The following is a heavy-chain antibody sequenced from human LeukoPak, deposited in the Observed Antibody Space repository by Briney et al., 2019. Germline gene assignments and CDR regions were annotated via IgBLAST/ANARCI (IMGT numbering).Heavy chain of an antibody. D-gene: IGHD3-3*01. Sequence: SETLSLTCTVSGGSISSYYWSWIRQPPAKGLEWIGYIYYSGSTNYNPSLKSRVTISVDTSKNQFSLKLSSVTAADTAVYYCARGRPYYDFWSSYYTHYWGQGTLVTVSS. J-gene: IGHJ4*02. CDR1: GGSISSYY. V-gene: IGHV4-59*01. CDR3: ARGRPYYDFWSSYYTHY. CDR2: IYYSGST.